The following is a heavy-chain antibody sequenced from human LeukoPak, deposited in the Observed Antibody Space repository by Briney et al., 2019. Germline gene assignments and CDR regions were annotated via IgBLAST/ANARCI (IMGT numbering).Heavy chain of an antibody. CDR3: AREPEAAAPDY. CDR2: ISSSSSYI. CDR1: GFTFSSYS. J-gene: IGHJ4*02. D-gene: IGHD6-13*01. Sequence: GGFLRLSCAASGFTFSSYSMNWVRQAPGKGLEWVSSISSSSSYIYYADSVKGRFTIPRDNAKSSLYLQMNSLRAEDTAVYYCAREPEAAAPDYWGQGTLVTVSS. V-gene: IGHV3-21*01.